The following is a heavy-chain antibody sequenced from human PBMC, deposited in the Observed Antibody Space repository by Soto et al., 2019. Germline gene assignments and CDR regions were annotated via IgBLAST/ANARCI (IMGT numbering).Heavy chain of an antibody. CDR2: ISGDGSST. V-gene: IGHV3-74*01. D-gene: IGHD1-7*01. J-gene: IGHJ3*01. Sequence: EVQLVDSGGGLVQPGGSLRLSCAASEFTFRSYWMHWVRQSPGKGLVWVSRISGDGSSTSYADSVKGRFTISRDNDKTPIHLKPESLRAEDTGVYYGATSLLGTYGAFVLWGQGTMVTVPS. CDR3: ATSLLGTYGAFVL. CDR1: EFTFRSYW.